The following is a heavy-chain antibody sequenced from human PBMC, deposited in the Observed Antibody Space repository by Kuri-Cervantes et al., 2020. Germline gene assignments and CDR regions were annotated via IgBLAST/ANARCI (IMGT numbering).Heavy chain of an antibody. CDR3: ARGGVVAS. CDR2: INPNSGGT. CDR1: AYTFTGYY. V-gene: IGHV1-2*02. J-gene: IGHJ5*02. D-gene: IGHD2-15*01. Sequence: ASLKVACNASAYTFTGYYMHWVRQAPGQGLEWMGWINPNSGGTNYAQKFQGRVTMTRDMSISTAYMELSRLRSDDTAVYYCARGGVVASWGQGTLVTVSS.